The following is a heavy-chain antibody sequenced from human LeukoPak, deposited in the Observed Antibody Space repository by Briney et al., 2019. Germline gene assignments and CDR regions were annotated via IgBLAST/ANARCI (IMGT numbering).Heavy chain of an antibody. CDR1: GYTFTTYD. CDR2: MNPNSGNR. J-gene: IGHJ3*02. V-gene: IGHV1-8*01. D-gene: IGHD4-23*01. CDR3: ARRLGLRWDLQAFDI. Sequence: ASVKVSCKASGYTFTTYDINWVRQATGQGLEWMGWMNPNSGNRGYAQKFQGRVTITRNTSISTAYMELSSLRSEDTAVYYCARRLGLRWDLQAFDIWGQGTMVTVSS.